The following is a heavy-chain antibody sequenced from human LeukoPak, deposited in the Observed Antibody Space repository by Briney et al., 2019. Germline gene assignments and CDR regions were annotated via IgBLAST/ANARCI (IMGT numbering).Heavy chain of an antibody. V-gene: IGHV4-39*07. J-gene: IGHJ6*03. CDR1: NGSISSRAYY. D-gene: IGHD4-17*01. Sequence: SETLSLTCTVSNGSISSRAYYWGWVRQSPGKGLQWIGSVYFSGITYYNESLKSRLTISVDKSNNQFSLKVRSVTAADTAVYYCARVYPEKWKVRSYYYMDVWGKGTMVTVSS. CDR3: ARVYPEKWKVRSYYYMDV. CDR2: VYFSGIT.